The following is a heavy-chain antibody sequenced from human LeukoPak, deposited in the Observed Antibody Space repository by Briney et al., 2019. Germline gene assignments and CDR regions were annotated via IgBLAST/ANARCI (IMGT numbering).Heavy chain of an antibody. CDR2: IYYSGST. D-gene: IGHD3-22*01. V-gene: IGHV4-59*08. CDR3: ARTHDSSGYYSFGMDV. J-gene: IGHJ6*02. CDR1: GGSISNYY. Sequence: SETLSLTCTVSGGSISNYYWTWIRQPPGKGLEWIGYIYYSGSTNYNPSLKSRVTISVDTSKNQFSLKLSSVTAADTAVYYCARTHDSSGYYSFGMDVWGQGTTVTVSS.